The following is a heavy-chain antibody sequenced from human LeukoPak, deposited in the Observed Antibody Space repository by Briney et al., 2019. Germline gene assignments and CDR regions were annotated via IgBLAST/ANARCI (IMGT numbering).Heavy chain of an antibody. CDR3: AGDRDSSGYWDAFDI. Sequence: GASVKVSCKASGYTFTSYGISWVRQAPGQGLEWMGWISAYNGNTNYTQKLQGRVTMTTDTSTSTAYMELRSLRSDDTAVYYCAGDRDSSGYWDAFDIWGQGTMVTVSS. CDR2: ISAYNGNT. V-gene: IGHV1-18*01. D-gene: IGHD3-22*01. CDR1: GYTFTSYG. J-gene: IGHJ3*02.